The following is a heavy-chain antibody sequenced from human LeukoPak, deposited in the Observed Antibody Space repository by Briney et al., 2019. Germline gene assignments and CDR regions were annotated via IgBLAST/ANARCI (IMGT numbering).Heavy chain of an antibody. D-gene: IGHD3-22*01. CDR2: ISSSGSTI. J-gene: IGHJ4*02. CDR3: ARVEYDSSGYLDY. Sequence: GGSLRLSCAASGFTFSDYYMSWIRQAPGKGLEWVSYISSSGSTIYYADSVKGRFTIPRDNAKNPLYLQMNSLRAEDTAVYYCARVEYDSSGYLDYWGQGTLVTVSS. V-gene: IGHV3-11*01. CDR1: GFTFSDYY.